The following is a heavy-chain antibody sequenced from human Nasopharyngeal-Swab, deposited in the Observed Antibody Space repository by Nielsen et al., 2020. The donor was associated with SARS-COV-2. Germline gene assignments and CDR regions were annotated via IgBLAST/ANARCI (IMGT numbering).Heavy chain of an antibody. V-gene: IGHV1-8*01. CDR2: MNPNSGNT. Sequence: APVKVSCKASGYTFTSYDINWVRQATGQGLEWMGWMNPNSGNTGYAQKFQGRVTMTRNTSISTAYMELSSLRSEDTAVYDCARGGHIVVVAAAADNWFDPWGQGTLVTVSS. CDR1: GYTFTSYD. CDR3: ARGGHIVVVAAAADNWFDP. D-gene: IGHD2-15*01. J-gene: IGHJ5*02.